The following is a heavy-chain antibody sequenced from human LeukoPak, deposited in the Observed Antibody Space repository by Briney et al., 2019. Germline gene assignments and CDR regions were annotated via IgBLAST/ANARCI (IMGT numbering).Heavy chain of an antibody. D-gene: IGHD5-18*01. CDR3: ARLYSGLDY. J-gene: IGHJ4*02. CDR1: GGSISSYY. Sequence: PSETLSLTCTVSGGSISSYYWSWIRQPPGKGLEWIGYIYNSESNNYKPSLKSRVTISVDTSKNQFSLKVSSVTAADTAVYYCARLYSGLDYWGQGTLVTVSS. CDR2: IYNSESN. V-gene: IGHV4-4*08.